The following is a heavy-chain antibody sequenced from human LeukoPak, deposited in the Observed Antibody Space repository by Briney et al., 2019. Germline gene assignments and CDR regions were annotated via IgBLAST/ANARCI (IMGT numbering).Heavy chain of an antibody. CDR3: ARDDGYYGSGSYYAIDY. J-gene: IGHJ4*02. Sequence: GGSLRLSCAASGFTFSSYWMSWVRQAPGKGLEWVSSISSSSSYIYYADSMKGRFTISRDNAKNSLYLQMNSLRAEDTAVYYCARDDGYYGSGSYYAIDYWGQGTLVTVSS. CDR2: ISSSSSYI. CDR1: GFTFSSYW. V-gene: IGHV3-21*06. D-gene: IGHD3-10*01.